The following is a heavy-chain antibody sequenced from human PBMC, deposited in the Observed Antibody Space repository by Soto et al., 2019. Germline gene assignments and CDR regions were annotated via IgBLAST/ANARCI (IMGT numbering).Heavy chain of an antibody. J-gene: IGHJ5*02. CDR2: IDPLDSQT. CDR3: TRHAVITYGGVIVSDWYDP. Sequence: PGESLKISCEGSGYRFASYWITWVRQVPGKGLEWMGRIDPLDSQTNYSASFEGHVTFSADKSINTAFLQWSSLRASDTATYFCTRHAVITYGGVIVSDWYDPWGQGTPVTVSS. CDR1: GYRFASYW. D-gene: IGHD3-16*02. V-gene: IGHV5-10-1*01.